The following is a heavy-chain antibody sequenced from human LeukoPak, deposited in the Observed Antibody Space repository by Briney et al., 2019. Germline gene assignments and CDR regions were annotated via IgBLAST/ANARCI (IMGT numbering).Heavy chain of an antibody. CDR3: ARADGRYYGWGSYSPPNYYGMDV. CDR1: GGSISSGGSY. CDR2: IYYSGST. J-gene: IGHJ6*02. D-gene: IGHD3-10*01. V-gene: IGHV4-31*03. Sequence: SETLSLTCTVSGGSISSGGSYWSWIRQHPGKGLEWIGYIYYSGSTYYNPSLKSRVTISVDTSKNQFSLKLSSVTAADTPVYYCARADGRYYGWGSYSPPNYYGMDVWGQGTTVTVSS.